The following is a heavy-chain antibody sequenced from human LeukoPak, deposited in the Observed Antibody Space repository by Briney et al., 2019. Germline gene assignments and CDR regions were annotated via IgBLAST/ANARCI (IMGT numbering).Heavy chain of an antibody. CDR1: GGSMNSYY. CDR2: IYYSGST. D-gene: IGHD3-9*01. V-gene: IGHV4-59*08. J-gene: IGHJ4*02. Sequence: SETLSLTCSVSGGSMNSYYWSWIRQSPGKGLEWIGYIYYSGSTNYNSSLKSRVTISVDTSKNQFSLKLSSVTAADTAVYYCARHVWLQPFDYWGQGTLVTVSS. CDR3: ARHVWLQPFDY.